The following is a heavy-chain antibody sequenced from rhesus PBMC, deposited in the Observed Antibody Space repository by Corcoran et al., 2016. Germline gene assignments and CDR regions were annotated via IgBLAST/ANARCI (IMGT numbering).Heavy chain of an antibody. CDR1: GYTFTELS. Sequence: EVQLVQSGAEVKKPGASVKVSCRVHGYTFTELSMHGVRQAHGKGLEWMGGVDPVYGEIIHAEKVQGRVTMTEDTSTDTAYMELSSLRSEDTAVYYCAREGQRLVLDYWGQGVLVTVSS. CDR3: AREGQRLVLDY. D-gene: IGHD6-31*01. CDR2: VDPVYGEI. J-gene: IGHJ4*01. V-gene: IGHV1-156*01.